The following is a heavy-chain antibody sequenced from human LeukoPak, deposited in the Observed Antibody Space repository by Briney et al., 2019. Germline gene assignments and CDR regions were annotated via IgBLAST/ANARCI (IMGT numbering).Heavy chain of an antibody. D-gene: IGHD2-2*01. Sequence: PGGSLRLSCAASGFTFSSYSMNWVRQAPGKGLEWVSSISSSSSYIYYADSVKGRFTISRDNAKNSLYLQMNSLRAEDTAVYYCARAPIVVVPAATNYYYYGMDVWSQGTTVTVSS. CDR2: ISSSSSYI. CDR3: ARAPIVVVPAATNYYYYGMDV. V-gene: IGHV3-21*01. J-gene: IGHJ6*02. CDR1: GFTFSSYS.